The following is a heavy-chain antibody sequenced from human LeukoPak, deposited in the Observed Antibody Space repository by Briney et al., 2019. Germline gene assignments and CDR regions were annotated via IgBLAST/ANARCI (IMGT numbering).Heavy chain of an antibody. CDR1: GFIFSNYA. CDR3: TTTITTYFDY. Sequence: GGSLRLSCAASGFIFSNYAMHWVRLAPGKGLEWVAVISYDGSNKYYADSVKGRFTISRDTSKNTLYLQVSSLRAEDTAVYYCTTTITTYFDYWGQGTLVTVSS. D-gene: IGHD4-11*01. CDR2: ISYDGSNK. J-gene: IGHJ4*02. V-gene: IGHV3-30-3*01.